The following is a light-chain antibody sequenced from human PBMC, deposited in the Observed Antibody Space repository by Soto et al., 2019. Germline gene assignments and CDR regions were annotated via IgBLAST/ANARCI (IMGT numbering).Light chain of an antibody. CDR2: AVS. CDR3: QQTYSAPPL. CDR1: QSIGTN. J-gene: IGKJ1*01. Sequence: DIQMTQSPSSLSASVGDRVTITCRASQSIGTNLNWYQQRPGKAPKLLICAVSSLQSGVSSRFSGSGSGTDFTLSINSLQREDFATYYCQQTYSAPPLFGQGTKVDIK. V-gene: IGKV1-39*01.